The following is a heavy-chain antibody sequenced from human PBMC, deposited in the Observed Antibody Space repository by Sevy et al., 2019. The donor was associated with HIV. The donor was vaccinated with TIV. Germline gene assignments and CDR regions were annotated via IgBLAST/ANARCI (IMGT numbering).Heavy chain of an antibody. CDR2: FDPEDGET. CDR3: ATTKDYYETSGSPFDY. D-gene: IGHD3-22*01. CDR1: GKSLTAFS. J-gene: IGHJ4*02. V-gene: IGHV1-24*01. Sequence: ASVKVSCKVSGKSLTAFSMHWVRQAPGKGLEWRGSFDPEDGETIYAQKLQGRLTMTEDTSTDTAYMELSRLRSEDTAVYYCATTKDYYETSGSPFDYWGQGTLVTVSS.